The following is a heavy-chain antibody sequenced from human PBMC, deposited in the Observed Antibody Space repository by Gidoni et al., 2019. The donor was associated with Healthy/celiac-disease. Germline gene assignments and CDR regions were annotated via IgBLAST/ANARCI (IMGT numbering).Heavy chain of an antibody. CDR1: GGSFSCYY. V-gene: IGHV4-34*01. CDR3: ARANRRITMVRGVVEH. CDR2: INHSGIN. J-gene: IGHJ1*01. Sequence: QVQLQQWGAGLFKPSETLSLTCAVYGGSFSCYYWSWIRQPPGKGLEWIGEINHSGINNYNPYVKRRVKIAVETSKNQFSLKMSSVTAADTAVYYCARANRRITMVRGVVEHWGQGTLVTVSS. D-gene: IGHD3-10*01.